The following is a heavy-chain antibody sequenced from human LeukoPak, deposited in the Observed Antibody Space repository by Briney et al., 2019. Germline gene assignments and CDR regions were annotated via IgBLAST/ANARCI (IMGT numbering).Heavy chain of an antibody. J-gene: IGHJ4*02. D-gene: IGHD6-19*01. V-gene: IGHV3-33*01. CDR3: ARDPFPRRLGILGY. Sequence: PGGSLRLSCAASGFTFSSYGMHWVRQAPGKGLEWVAVIWYDGSNKYYADSVKGRFTISRDNSKNTLYLQMNSLRAEDTAVYYCARDPFPRRLGILGYWGQGTLVTVSS. CDR1: GFTFSSYG. CDR2: IWYDGSNK.